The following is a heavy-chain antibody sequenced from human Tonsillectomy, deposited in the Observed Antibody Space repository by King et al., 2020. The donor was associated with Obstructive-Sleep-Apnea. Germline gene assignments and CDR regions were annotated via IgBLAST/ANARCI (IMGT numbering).Heavy chain of an antibody. CDR1: GYSFTGYW. D-gene: IGHD3-9*01. J-gene: IGHJ6*02. CDR2: IYPTDSDT. CDR3: AGQAFDWLSGHYYYYGMDV. V-gene: IGHV5-51*01. Sequence: VQLVESGAEVKKPGESLKISCKGSGYSFTGYWIAWVRQMPGKGLEWMGIIYPTDSDTRYSPSFQGQVTISADKSISTAYLQWSSLKASDTAMDYCAGQAFDWLSGHYYYYGMDVWGQGTTVTVSS.